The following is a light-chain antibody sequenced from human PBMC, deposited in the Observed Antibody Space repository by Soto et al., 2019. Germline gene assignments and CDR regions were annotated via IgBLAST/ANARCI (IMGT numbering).Light chain of an antibody. J-gene: IGLJ2*01. CDR1: SSDVGGYDY. V-gene: IGLV2-14*03. CDR3: TSYTTRSTLV. CDR2: DVN. Sequence: QSALTQPASVSGSPGQSITISCSGSSSDVGGYDYVSWYQHHTGKAPKLMIYDVNNRPSGVSDRFSGYKSGNTASLTISGLQAEDEADYYCTSYTTRSTLVFGGGTTLTVL.